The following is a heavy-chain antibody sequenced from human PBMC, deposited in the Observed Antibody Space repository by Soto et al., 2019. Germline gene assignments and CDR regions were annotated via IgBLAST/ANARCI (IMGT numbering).Heavy chain of an antibody. V-gene: IGHV1-58*01. J-gene: IGHJ4*02. CDR3: ARLSGYDRDFDY. CDR1: GFTFTSSA. CDR2: IVVGSGNT. D-gene: IGHD5-12*01. Sequence: SVKVSCKASGFTFTSSAVQWLRQARGQRLEWIGWIVVGSGNTNYAQKFQERVTITRDMSTSTAYMELSSLRSEDTAVYYCARLSGYDRDFDYWGQGTLVTVSS.